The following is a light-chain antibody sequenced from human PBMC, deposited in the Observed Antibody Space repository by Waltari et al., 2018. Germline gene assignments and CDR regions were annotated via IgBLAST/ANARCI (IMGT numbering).Light chain of an antibody. Sequence: QSALTQPASVSGSPGQSITIPCTGLSHYVGRYVFVTWYQQHPDRAPKVVISGDNKRPSGVPNRFSASNSGNTASLTISGLQAEDEAHYYCSSYAGLGPVLFGGGTKLTV. V-gene: IGLV2-23*01. J-gene: IGLJ2*01. CDR3: SSYAGLGPVL. CDR2: GDN. CDR1: SHYVGRYVF.